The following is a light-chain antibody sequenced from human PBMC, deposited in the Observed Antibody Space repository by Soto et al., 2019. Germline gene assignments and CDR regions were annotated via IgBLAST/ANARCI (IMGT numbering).Light chain of an antibody. Sequence: QSALTQPASVSGSPGQSITISCTGTSSDVGGYNYVSWYQQHSGKAPKLMIYDVSNRPSVVSNRFSGSKSGNTACLTISGLHAEDDADYDSGSYAIGSTLYVFGTGTKLTVL. CDR3: GSYAIGSTLYV. V-gene: IGLV2-14*01. J-gene: IGLJ1*01. CDR1: SSDVGGYNY. CDR2: DVS.